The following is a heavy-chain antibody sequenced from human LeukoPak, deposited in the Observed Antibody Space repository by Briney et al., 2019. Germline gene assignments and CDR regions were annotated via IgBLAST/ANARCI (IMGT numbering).Heavy chain of an antibody. CDR2: IYSGGST. D-gene: IGHD3-22*01. J-gene: IGHJ4*02. CDR3: ARDEGYYDSSGYYSLQDY. Sequence: GGSLRLSCAASGFTFSDYYMSWIRQAPGKGLEWVSVIYSGGSTYYADSVKGRFTISRDNSKNTLYLQMNSLRAEDTAVYYCARDEGYYDSSGYYSLQDYWGQGTLVTVSS. V-gene: IGHV3-66*01. CDR1: GFTFSDYY.